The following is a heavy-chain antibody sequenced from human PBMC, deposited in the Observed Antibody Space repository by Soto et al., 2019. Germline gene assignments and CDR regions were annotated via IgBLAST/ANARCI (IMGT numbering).Heavy chain of an antibody. CDR3: AHSSDDYIWGSYRSNWFDP. CDR2: IHPSGGST. D-gene: IGHD3-16*02. J-gene: IGHJ5*02. CDR1: GYTFTSYY. Sequence: ASVKVSCKASGYTFTSYYMHWVRQAPGQGLEWMGIIHPSGGSTSYSPSLKSRLTITKDTSKNQVVLTMTNMDPVDTATYYCAHSSDDYIWGSYRSNWFDPWGQGTLVTVSS. V-gene: IGHV1-46*04.